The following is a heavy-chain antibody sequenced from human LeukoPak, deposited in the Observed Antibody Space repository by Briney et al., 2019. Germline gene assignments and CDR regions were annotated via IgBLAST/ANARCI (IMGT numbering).Heavy chain of an antibody. CDR2: IKQDGSEK. J-gene: IGHJ6*02. D-gene: IGHD3-22*01. CDR3: AKDQVYSDSSGNHYYFYYGMDV. V-gene: IGHV3-7*03. Sequence: GGSLRLSCAASGFTFSSYWMSWVRQAPGKGLEWVANIKQDGSEKYYVASVEGRFTISRDNGKNLLYLEMNSLRAEDTAVYYCAKDQVYSDSSGNHYYFYYGMDVWGQGTTVTVSS. CDR1: GFTFSSYW.